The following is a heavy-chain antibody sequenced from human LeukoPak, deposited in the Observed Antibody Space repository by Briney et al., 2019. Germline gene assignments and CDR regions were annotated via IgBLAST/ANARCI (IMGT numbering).Heavy chain of an antibody. V-gene: IGHV3-30*18. CDR2: ISYDGSNK. CDR1: GFTFSSYG. J-gene: IGHJ4*02. CDR3: AKGALYCSSTSCYQRGADY. D-gene: IGHD2-2*01. Sequence: PGGSLRLSCAASGFTFSSYGMHWVRQAPGKGLEWVAVISYDGSNKYYADSVKGRFTISRDNSKNTLYLQMNSLRAEDTAVYYCAKGALYCSSTSCYQRGADYWGQGTLVTVSS.